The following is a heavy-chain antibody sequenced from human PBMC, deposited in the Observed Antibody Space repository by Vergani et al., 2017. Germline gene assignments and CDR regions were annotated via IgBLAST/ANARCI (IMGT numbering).Heavy chain of an antibody. CDR3: ARDLFYYDSSGYYSGFFDY. D-gene: IGHD3-22*01. J-gene: IGHJ4*02. CDR2: ISSSSSYI. V-gene: IGHV3-21*01. CDR1: GITFSSYS. Sequence: EVQLVESGGGLVKPGGSLRLSCAASGITFSSYSMNWVRQAPGMGLEWVSSISSSSSYIYYADSVKGRFTISRDNAKNSLYLQMNSLRAEDTAVYYCARDLFYYDSSGYYSGFFDYWGQGTLVTVSS.